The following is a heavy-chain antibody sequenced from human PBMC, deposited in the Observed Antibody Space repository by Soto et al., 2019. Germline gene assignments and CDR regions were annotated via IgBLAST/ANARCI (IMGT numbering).Heavy chain of an antibody. CDR3: ARNYDYVWGTYRLYYFDY. CDR2: ISSSRSST. V-gene: IGHV3-48*02. D-gene: IGHD3-16*02. J-gene: IGHJ4*02. CDR1: GFTFSDYS. Sequence: GGSLRLSCAASGFTFSDYSMYWVRQASGKGLEWVSYISSSRSSTYYADSVKGRFTISRDDAKNSVYLQMNSLGDEDTAVYYCARNYDYVWGTYRLYYFDYWGQGTMVTVSS.